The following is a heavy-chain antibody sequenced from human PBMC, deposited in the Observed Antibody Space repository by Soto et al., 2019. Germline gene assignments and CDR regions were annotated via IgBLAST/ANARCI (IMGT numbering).Heavy chain of an antibody. CDR1: GGSISSYY. D-gene: IGHD4-17*01. CDR2: IYYSGST. J-gene: IGHJ1*01. CDR3: ARGGLFYGDYTAEYFQH. Sequence: SETLSLTCTVSGGSISSYYWSWIRQPPGRGLEWIGYIYYSGSTNYNPPLKSRVTISVDTSKNQFSLKLSSVTAADTAVYYCARGGLFYGDYTAEYFQHWGQGTLVTVSS. V-gene: IGHV4-59*01.